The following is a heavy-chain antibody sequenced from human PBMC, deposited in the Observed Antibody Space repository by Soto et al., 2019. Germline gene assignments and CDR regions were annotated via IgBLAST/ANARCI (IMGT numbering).Heavy chain of an antibody. J-gene: IGHJ3*02. CDR3: ARLVDFDYTNDAFDI. CDR2: IYPGDSDT. V-gene: IGHV5-51*01. D-gene: IGHD2-2*02. CDR1: GYSFIDYW. Sequence: GESLKISCQGSGYSFIDYWIGWVRQMPGKGLEWMGIIYPGDSDTRYSPSFQGQVTISADKSINTAYLQWSSLKASDTAMYYCARLVDFDYTNDAFDIWGQGTMVTVSS.